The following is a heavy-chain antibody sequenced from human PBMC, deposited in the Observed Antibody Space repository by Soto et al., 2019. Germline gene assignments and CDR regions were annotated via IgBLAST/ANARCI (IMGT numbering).Heavy chain of an antibody. CDR1: GFAFDDYA. J-gene: IGHJ4*02. Sequence: DVQLVESGGGLVQPGRSLRLSCAASGFAFDDYAMHWVRQAPGKGLEWVSGISWNSGSILYADSVKGRFTISRDNAKNSLFLQMNSLRAEDSAWYYCAKDFDSRSSWHYFDYWGQGILVTVSS. CDR2: ISWNSGSI. V-gene: IGHV3-9*01. CDR3: AKDFDSRSSWHYFDY. D-gene: IGHD6-6*01.